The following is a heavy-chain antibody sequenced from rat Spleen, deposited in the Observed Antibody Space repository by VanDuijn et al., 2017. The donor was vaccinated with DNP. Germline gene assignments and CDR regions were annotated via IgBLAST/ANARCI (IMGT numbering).Heavy chain of an antibody. CDR3: VTRGDPFDNWFAY. Sequence: EVNLVESGGGLVQPGRSVKLSCAASGFNFNDYWMGWVRQAPGKGLEWIGEIKDDSSIKNYKPSLNGKVTFSRDNDQNTLYLQMTNLESEDTGIYYCVTRGDPFDNWFAYWGRGALVTVS. CDR2: IKDDSSIK. CDR1: GFNFNDYW. D-gene: IGHD4-2*01. J-gene: IGHJ3*01. V-gene: IGHV4-2*01.